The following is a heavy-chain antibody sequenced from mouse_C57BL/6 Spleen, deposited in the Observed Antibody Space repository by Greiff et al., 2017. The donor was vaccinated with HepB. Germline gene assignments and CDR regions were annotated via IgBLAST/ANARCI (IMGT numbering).Heavy chain of an antibody. CDR3: ARKGYYGSGLDY. D-gene: IGHD1-1*01. CDR1: GYTFTSYW. Sequence: QVQLQQPGAELVKPGASVKMSCKASGYTFTSYWITWVKQRPGQGLEWIGDIYPGSGSTNYNEKFKSKATLTVDTSSSTAYMQLSSLTSEDSAVYYCARKGYYGSGLDYWGQGTTLTVSS. V-gene: IGHV1-55*01. J-gene: IGHJ2*01. CDR2: IYPGSGST.